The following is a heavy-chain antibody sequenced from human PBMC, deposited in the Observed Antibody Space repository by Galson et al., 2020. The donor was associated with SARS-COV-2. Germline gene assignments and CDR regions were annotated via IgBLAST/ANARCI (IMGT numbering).Heavy chain of an antibody. CDR1: GYTFTNYE. Sequence: ASVKVSCKASGYTFTNYEINWVRQAPGQGLAWMGWMNPNSGNTGYAQKFQGRVTMTRTNSISTAYMELNSLTSEDPAVYFCARSYDDFATWWDPWGQGTLGTVSS. CDR2: MNPNSGNT. D-gene: IGHD4-17*01. J-gene: IGHJ5*02. V-gene: IGHV1-8*01. CDR3: ARSYDDFATWWDP.